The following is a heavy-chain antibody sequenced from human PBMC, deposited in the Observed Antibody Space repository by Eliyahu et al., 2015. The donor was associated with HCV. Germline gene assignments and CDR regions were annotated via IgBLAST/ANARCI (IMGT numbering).Heavy chain of an antibody. D-gene: IGHD6-13*01. V-gene: IGHV4-31*03. Sequence: QVQLQESGPGLVKPSQTLSLXCXXSXXSIXXGGYYXGWIRQHPGKGLEWIGYIYYSGSTYYNPSLKSRVTISVDTSKNQFSLKLSSVTAADTAVYYCARERYSSSWYVGIDYWGQGTLVTVSS. CDR1: XXSIXXGGYY. CDR3: ARERYSSSWYVGIDY. CDR2: IYYSGST. J-gene: IGHJ4*02.